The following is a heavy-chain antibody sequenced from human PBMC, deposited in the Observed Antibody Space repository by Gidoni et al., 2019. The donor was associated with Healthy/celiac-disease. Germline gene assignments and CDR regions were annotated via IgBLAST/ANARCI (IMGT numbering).Heavy chain of an antibody. CDR3: ARGQGWGSGSWTKYYYYGMDV. Sequence: QVQLQQWGAGLLKPSETLSLTCAVYGGSFSGYYWRWIRQPPGKGLEWIGEINHSGSTNYNPSLKSRVTISVDTSKNQFSLKLSSVTAADTAVYYCARGQGWGSGSWTKYYYYGMDVWGQGTTVTVSS. CDR2: INHSGST. V-gene: IGHV4-34*01. CDR1: GGSFSGYY. J-gene: IGHJ6*02. D-gene: IGHD1-26*01.